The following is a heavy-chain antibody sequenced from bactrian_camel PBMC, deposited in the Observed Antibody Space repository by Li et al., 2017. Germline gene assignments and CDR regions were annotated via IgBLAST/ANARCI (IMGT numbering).Heavy chain of an antibody. CDR2: LDSGGST. Sequence: QLVESGGGSVQAGGSLRLSCTASGVTYNIYCMGWFRQPPGKEREGVAGLDSGGSTTYADSVKGRFTISRDNTKNMLYLQMNSLKSEDTAMYYCTKHIPGSADNYWGQGTQVTVS. D-gene: IGHD2*01. J-gene: IGHJ4*01. CDR1: GVTYNIYC. V-gene: IGHV3S67*01. CDR3: TKHIPGSADNY.